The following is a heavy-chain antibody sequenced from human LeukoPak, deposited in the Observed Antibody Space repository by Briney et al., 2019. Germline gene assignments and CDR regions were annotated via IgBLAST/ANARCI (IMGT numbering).Heavy chain of an antibody. Sequence: HPGGSLRLSCAASGFTFSSYGMHWVRQAPGKGLEWVAFIRYDGSNKYYADFVKGRFTISRDNSKNTLYLQMNSLRAEDTAVYYCAKDIWSGSYPGGYFDYWGQGTLVTVSS. D-gene: IGHD1-26*01. CDR1: GFTFSSYG. J-gene: IGHJ4*02. CDR2: IRYDGSNK. V-gene: IGHV3-30*02. CDR3: AKDIWSGSYPGGYFDY.